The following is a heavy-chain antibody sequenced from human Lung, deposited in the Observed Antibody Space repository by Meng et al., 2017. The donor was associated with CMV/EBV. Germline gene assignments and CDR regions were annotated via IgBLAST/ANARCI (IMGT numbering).Heavy chain of an antibody. CDR2: IRYDGNNK. CDR1: GFTFSIYG. J-gene: IGHJ4*02. CDR3: ASYTQAWYNSGS. V-gene: IGHV3-30*02. D-gene: IGHD6-19*01. Sequence: LSLTCAASGFTFSIYGMHWVRQAPGKGLEWVAFIRYDGNNKYYRDSVKGRFTISRDNSKNTLYLQMNRLRPDDTAVYYCASYTQAWYNSGSWGQGTLVTVSS.